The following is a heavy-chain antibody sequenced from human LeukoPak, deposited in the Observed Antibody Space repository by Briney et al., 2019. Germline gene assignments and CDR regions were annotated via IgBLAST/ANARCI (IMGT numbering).Heavy chain of an antibody. CDR2: IIPIFGTA. J-gene: IGHJ4*02. CDR1: GGTFSSYA. V-gene: IGHV1-69*13. Sequence: SVKVSCKASGGTFSSYAISWVRQAPGQGLEWMGGIIPIFGTANYAQKSQGRVTITADESTSTAYMELSSLRSEDTAVYYCARRSRGSGSNDYWGQGTQVTVSS. CDR3: ARRSRGSGSNDY. D-gene: IGHD3-10*01.